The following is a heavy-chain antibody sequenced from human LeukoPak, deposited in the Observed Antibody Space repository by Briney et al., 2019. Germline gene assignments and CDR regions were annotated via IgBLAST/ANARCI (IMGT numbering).Heavy chain of an antibody. CDR1: GFTFCSFA. D-gene: IGHD3-22*01. CDR2: ISDSGGRT. Sequence: PGGSLRLSCAASGFTFCSFAMTWVRQAPGKGLEWVSVISDSGGRTYYADSVKGRFTLSRDNSNNTLSLEMSSLRAEDTAVYCCAREGTYYDSSGYYVSWGQGTLVTVSS. J-gene: IGHJ5*02. CDR3: AREGTYYDSSGYYVS. V-gene: IGHV3-23*01.